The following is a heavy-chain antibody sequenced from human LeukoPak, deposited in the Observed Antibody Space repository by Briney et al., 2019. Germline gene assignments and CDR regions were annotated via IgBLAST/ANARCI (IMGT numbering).Heavy chain of an antibody. CDR1: GFTFSSYS. J-gene: IGHJ4*02. CDR2: ISSSSTI. Sequence: GGSLRLSCAASGFTFSSYSMNWVRQAPGKGLEWVSYISSSSTIYYADSVKGRFTISRDNAKNSLYLQMNSLRDEDTAVYYCAREGYSSSWTNYYFDYWGQGTLVTVSS. V-gene: IGHV3-48*02. CDR3: AREGYSSSWTNYYFDY. D-gene: IGHD6-13*01.